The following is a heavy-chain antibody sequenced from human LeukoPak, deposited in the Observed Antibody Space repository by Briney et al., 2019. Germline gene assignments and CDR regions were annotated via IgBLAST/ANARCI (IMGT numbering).Heavy chain of an antibody. Sequence: SQTLSLTCTVSGGSISSGGYYWSWICQHPGKGLEWIGYIYYSGSTYYNPSLKSRVTISVDTSKNQFSLKLSSVTAADTAVYYCARSLRGVFDYWGQGTLVTVSS. CDR1: GGSISSGGYY. V-gene: IGHV4-31*03. CDR3: ARSLRGVFDY. D-gene: IGHD5/OR15-5a*01. J-gene: IGHJ4*02. CDR2: IYYSGST.